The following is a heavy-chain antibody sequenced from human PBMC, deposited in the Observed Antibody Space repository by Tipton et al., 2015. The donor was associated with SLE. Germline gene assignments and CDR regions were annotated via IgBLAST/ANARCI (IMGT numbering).Heavy chain of an antibody. V-gene: IGHV3-30*02. CDR3: AREAYSRSSGDYLDY. CDR1: GFTFSSYG. D-gene: IGHD6-6*01. CDR2: IRYDGSNK. Sequence: SLRLSCAASGFTFSSYGMHWVRQAPGKGLEWVAFIRYDGSNKYYADSVKGRFTISRDNSKNTLYLQMGSLRPEDMAVYYCAREAYSRSSGDYLDYWGQGTLVTVSS. J-gene: IGHJ4*02.